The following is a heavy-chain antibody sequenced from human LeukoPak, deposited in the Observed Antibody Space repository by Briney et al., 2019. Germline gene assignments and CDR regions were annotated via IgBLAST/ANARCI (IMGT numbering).Heavy chain of an antibody. CDR1: GFTFSSYA. V-gene: IGHV3-30-3*01. CDR3: VTSWNRQQRDY. Sequence: PGGSLRLSCAASGFTFSSYATHWVRQAPGKGLEWVAVISYDGSNKYYADSVKGRFTISRDNSKNTLYLQMNSLRAEDTAVYYCVTSWNRQQRDYWGQGILVTVSS. CDR2: ISYDGSNK. D-gene: IGHD1-1*01. J-gene: IGHJ4*02.